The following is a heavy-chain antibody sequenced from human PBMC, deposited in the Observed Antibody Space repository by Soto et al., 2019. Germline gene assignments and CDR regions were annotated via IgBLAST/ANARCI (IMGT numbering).Heavy chain of an antibody. D-gene: IGHD1-26*01. V-gene: IGHV3-30*18. Sequence: QVQLVESGGGVVQPGRSLRLSCAASGFSFRSYGMHWVRQAPGKGLEWVAVVSYDGRKTYYADSVEGRFTISRDNSKNTLFLQMNSLRAEDTAVYYCAKDTDWELLPVDHWGQGTLVTVSS. CDR3: AKDTDWELLPVDH. CDR1: GFSFRSYG. CDR2: VSYDGRKT. J-gene: IGHJ5*02.